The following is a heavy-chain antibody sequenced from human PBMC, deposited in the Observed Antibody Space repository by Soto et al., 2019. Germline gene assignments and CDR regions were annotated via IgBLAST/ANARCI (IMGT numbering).Heavy chain of an antibody. D-gene: IGHD2-15*01. CDR1: GYTFTDYY. Sequence: QVQRVQSGAEVKKPGASVKVSCKASGYTFTDYYMHWVRQAPGQGLEWMGCINPNSGGTKYVQKFQGWVTMTRDTSINTAYMELSRLRSDDTAVYYCARDFCSGGTCNDFWGQGTLVTVSS. CDR3: ARDFCSGGTCNDF. J-gene: IGHJ4*02. CDR2: INPNSGGT. V-gene: IGHV1-2*04.